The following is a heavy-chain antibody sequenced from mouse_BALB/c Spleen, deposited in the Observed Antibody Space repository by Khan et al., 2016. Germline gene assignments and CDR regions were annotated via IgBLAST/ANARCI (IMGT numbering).Heavy chain of an antibody. CDR2: INTETGEP. Sequence: QIQLVQSGPELKKPGETVKISCKASGYTFTDYSMHWAKQAPGKGLKWLGWINTETGEPTYADDFKGRFAFSLEPSASTAYLQINNLKNEDTAKYCCASDYPWFAYWDQGTRVTVSA. CDR3: ASDYPWFAY. J-gene: IGHJ3*01. V-gene: IGHV9-2-1*01. CDR1: GYTFTDYS. D-gene: IGHD2-4*01.